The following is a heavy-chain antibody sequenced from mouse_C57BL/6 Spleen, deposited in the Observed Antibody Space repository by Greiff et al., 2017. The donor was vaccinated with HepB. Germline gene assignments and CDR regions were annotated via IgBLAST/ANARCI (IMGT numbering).Heavy chain of an antibody. Sequence: QVQLKESGAELVRPGASVTLSCKASGYTFTDYEMHWVKQTPVHGLEWIGAIDPETGGTAYNQKFKGKAILTADKSSSTAYMELRSLTSEDSAVYYCTRGIYYYGSSPMDYWGQGTSVTVSS. D-gene: IGHD1-1*01. V-gene: IGHV1-15*01. CDR1: GYTFTDYE. J-gene: IGHJ4*01. CDR3: TRGIYYYGSSPMDY. CDR2: IDPETGGT.